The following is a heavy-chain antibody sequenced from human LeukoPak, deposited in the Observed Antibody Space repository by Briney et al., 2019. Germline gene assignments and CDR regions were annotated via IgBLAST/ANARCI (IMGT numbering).Heavy chain of an antibody. Sequence: PGGSLRLSCAASGFTFSSYEMNWVRQAPGKGLEWVSYISSSGSTIYYADSVKGRSTISRDNAKNSLYLQMNSLRAEDTAVYYCARDGYDSTGYSFQFDYWGQGTLVTVSS. CDR3: ARDGYDSTGYSFQFDY. CDR1: GFTFSSYE. CDR2: ISSSGSTI. J-gene: IGHJ4*02. D-gene: IGHD3-22*01. V-gene: IGHV3-48*03.